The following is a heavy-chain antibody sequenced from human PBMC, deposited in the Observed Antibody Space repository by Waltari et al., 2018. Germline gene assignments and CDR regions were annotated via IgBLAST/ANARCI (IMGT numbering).Heavy chain of an antibody. D-gene: IGHD2-2*02. J-gene: IGHJ4*02. V-gene: IGHV1-69*01. Sequence: QVQLVQSGAEVKKPGSSVKVSCKASGGTFSSYAISWVRQAPGQGLEWMGGIIPIFGTANDAQKFQGRVTITADESTSTAYMELSSLRSEDTAVYYCATLPYCSSTSCYTGYWGQGTLVTVSS. CDR1: GGTFSSYA. CDR2: IIPIFGTA. CDR3: ATLPYCSSTSCYTGY.